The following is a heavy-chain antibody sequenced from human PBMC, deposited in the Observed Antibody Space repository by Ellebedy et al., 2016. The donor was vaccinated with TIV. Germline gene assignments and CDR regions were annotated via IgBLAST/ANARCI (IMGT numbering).Heavy chain of an antibody. CDR2: MSSGGATI. J-gene: IGHJ4*02. D-gene: IGHD6-6*01. Sequence: PGGSLRLSCAASGFGFSDYSMSWIRQAPGKGLDLVAYMSSGGATIYYGDSVRGRFTGSRDNAENSLYLQMTSLRAEDTAVYYCARATGIAALLDYWGQGQLVTVSS. V-gene: IGHV3-11*04. CDR1: GFGFSDYS. CDR3: ARATGIAALLDY.